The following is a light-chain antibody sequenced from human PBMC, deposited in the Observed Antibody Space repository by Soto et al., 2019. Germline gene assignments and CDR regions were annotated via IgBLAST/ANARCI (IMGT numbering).Light chain of an antibody. CDR3: MRALLSQCT. CDR1: QSLLHNNGYNY. Sequence: DIVMTQSPLSLPVTPGEPASISCRSSQSLLHNNGYNYLDWYLQKPVQSPQLLIYLGSNRASGVPGRFSGSGSGTDFTLKISRVEADDVVVYYCMRALLSQCTFVQGTKLSIK. CDR2: LGS. J-gene: IGKJ1*01. V-gene: IGKV2-28*01.